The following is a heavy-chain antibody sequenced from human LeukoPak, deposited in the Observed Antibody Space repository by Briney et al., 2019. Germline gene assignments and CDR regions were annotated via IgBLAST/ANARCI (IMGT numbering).Heavy chain of an antibody. CDR3: ANEPLITGTDSH. D-gene: IGHD1-7*01. CDR1: GYTFTGYY. J-gene: IGHJ4*02. V-gene: IGHV1-2*06. Sequence: ASVKVSCKASGYTFTGYYMHWVPQAPGQGLEWMGRINPNSGGTNYAQKFQGRVTMTRDTSISTAYMELSRLRSDDTAVYYCANEPLITGTDSHWGQGTLVTVSS. CDR2: INPNSGGT.